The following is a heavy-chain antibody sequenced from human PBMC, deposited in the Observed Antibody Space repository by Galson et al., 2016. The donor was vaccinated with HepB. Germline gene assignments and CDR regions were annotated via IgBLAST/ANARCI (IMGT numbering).Heavy chain of an antibody. CDR3: ARALAVNGAFDI. CDR1: GDSMSSHDW. Sequence: ETLSLTCGVSGDSMSSHDWWSWIRQPPGKGLEWIGEIHPSGSTNSNPSLKSRVTISVDRSRKQFYLRLYSVTAADTAVYCCARALAVNGAFDIWGQGTMVTVSS. J-gene: IGHJ3*02. V-gene: IGHV4-4*01. CDR2: IHPSGST. D-gene: IGHD4-17*01.